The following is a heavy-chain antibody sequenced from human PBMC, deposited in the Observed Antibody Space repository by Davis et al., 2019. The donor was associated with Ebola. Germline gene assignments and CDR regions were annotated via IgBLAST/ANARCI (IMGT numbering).Heavy chain of an antibody. V-gene: IGHV3-21*04. CDR1: GFTFSSYS. CDR2: ISSSSSYI. CDR3: AKDYGDYVWVHY. D-gene: IGHD4-17*01. J-gene: IGHJ4*02. Sequence: GESLKISCAASGFTFSSYSMNWVRQAPGKGLEWVSSISSSSSYIYYADSVKGRFTISRDNAKNSLYLQMNSLRAEDTAVYYCAKDYGDYVWVHYWGQGTLVTVSS.